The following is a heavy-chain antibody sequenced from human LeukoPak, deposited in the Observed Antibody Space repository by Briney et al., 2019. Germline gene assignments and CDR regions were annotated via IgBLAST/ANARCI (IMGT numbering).Heavy chain of an antibody. J-gene: IGHJ6*02. CDR2: ISGTSTYI. D-gene: IGHD4-23*01. Sequence: GGSLRLSCAASGFSFSSHSMNWVRQAPGKGLEWVSSISGTSTYIYYADSLKGRFTISRDNAKNSLFLQMNSLRAEDTAVYYCARVDPTVISGMDVWGQGTTVTVSS. CDR1: GFSFSSHS. CDR3: ARVDPTVISGMDV. V-gene: IGHV3-21*01.